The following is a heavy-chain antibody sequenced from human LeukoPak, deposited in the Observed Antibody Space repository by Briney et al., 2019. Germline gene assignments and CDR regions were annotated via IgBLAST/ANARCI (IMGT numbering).Heavy chain of an antibody. CDR2: INPNSGGT. Sequence: ASVKGSCKASGYTFTDHYMHWVRQAPGQGLEWVGWINPNSGGTNYAQKFQGRVTMTRDTSINTAYMEVSRLRSDDTAVYYCASIGGTSLEYWGQGTLVTVSS. V-gene: IGHV1-2*02. J-gene: IGHJ4*02. CDR3: ASIGGTSLEY. CDR1: GYTFTDHY. D-gene: IGHD4-23*01.